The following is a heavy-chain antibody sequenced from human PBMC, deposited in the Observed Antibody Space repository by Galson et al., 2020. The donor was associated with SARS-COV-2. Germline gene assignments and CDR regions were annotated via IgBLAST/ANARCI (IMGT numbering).Heavy chain of an antibody. CDR2: IKSKAISYAT. D-gene: IGHD2-2*01. V-gene: IGHV3-73*01. CDR1: GLTFSGSA. Sequence: GGSLRLSCAASGLTFSGSAVHWVRQATGKGLEWVGRIKSKAISYATAYAASVKGRFTMSRDDSKNTAYLQMNSLKTEDTAVYYCTIGYCSTTTCYPRLDPWGRGTLVTVSS. J-gene: IGHJ5*02. CDR3: TIGYCSTTTCYPRLDP.